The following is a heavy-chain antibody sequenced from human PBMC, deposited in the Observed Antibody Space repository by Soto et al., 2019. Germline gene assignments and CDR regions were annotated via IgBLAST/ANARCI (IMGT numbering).Heavy chain of an antibody. CDR1: GFTFSSYA. CDR3: AKDVVSYYDIVYGYPTN. CDR2: ISGSGGST. V-gene: IGHV3-23*01. J-gene: IGHJ4*02. D-gene: IGHD3-9*01. Sequence: EVQLLESGGGLVQPGGSLRLSCAASGFTFSSYAMSWVRQAPGTGLEWVSAISGSGGSTYYADSVKGRFTISRDNSKNTVYLQLNSRRADDTAVYYCAKDVVSYYDIVYGYPTNWGQGTLVTVSS.